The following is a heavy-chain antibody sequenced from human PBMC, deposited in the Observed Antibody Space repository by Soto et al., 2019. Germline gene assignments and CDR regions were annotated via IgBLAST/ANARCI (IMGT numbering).Heavy chain of an antibody. CDR3: ASPRQGNYDFLSGYYALDY. V-gene: IGHV4-39*01. CDR1: GASISSSRSY. Sequence: SETLSLTCTVSGASISSSRSYWGWVRQPPGKGLEWIVSFYYTGGTYSTYYNPSLKSRVTVSVDTSKSQFSLNLRSVTAADTAVYYCASPRQGNYDFLSGYYALDYWGQGTLVTVSS. J-gene: IGHJ4*02. D-gene: IGHD3-3*01. CDR2: FYYTGGT.